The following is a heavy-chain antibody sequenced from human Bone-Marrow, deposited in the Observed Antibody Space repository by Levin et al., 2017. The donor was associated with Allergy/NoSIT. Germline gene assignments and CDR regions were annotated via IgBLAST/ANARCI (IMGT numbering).Heavy chain of an antibody. CDR2: VKSKTDGGTA. D-gene: IGHD5-24*01. V-gene: IGHV3-15*01. CDR1: EFTLNNAY. Sequence: PGGSLRLSCAASEFTLNNAYMGWVRQPPGKGLEWVGRVKSKTDGGTADYAAPVKGRFTISRDDSKNTLYLQMNSLKTEDTAVYYCTTDIRGLMATDHVSLWGQGEMVTVSS. CDR3: TTDIRGLMATDHVSL. J-gene: IGHJ3*01.